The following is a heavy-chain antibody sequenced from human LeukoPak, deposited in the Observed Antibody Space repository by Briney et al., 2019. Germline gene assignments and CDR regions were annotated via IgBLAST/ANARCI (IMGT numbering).Heavy chain of an antibody. D-gene: IGHD3-22*01. CDR3: ARGGSYFDISGYYFY. CDR2: IYSGGST. Sequence: GGSLRLSCAASGFAVGSNTMSWVRQAPGKGLEWVSIIYSGGSTSYADSVKGRFTISRDNSKNTLYLQMNSLRTEDTAVYYCARGGSYFDISGYYFYWGQGTLVTVSS. V-gene: IGHV3-66*01. J-gene: IGHJ4*02. CDR1: GFAVGSNT.